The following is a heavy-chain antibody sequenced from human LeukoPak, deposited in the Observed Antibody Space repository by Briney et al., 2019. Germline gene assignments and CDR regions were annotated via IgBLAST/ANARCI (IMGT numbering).Heavy chain of an antibody. J-gene: IGHJ4*02. CDR1: GFTFSTYG. CDR2: ISSNGGST. V-gene: IGHV3-64*01. D-gene: IGHD5-18*01. Sequence: GGSLRLSCAASGFTFSTYGMHWVRQAPGKGLEYVSGISSNGGSTYYANSVKGRFTISRDNSKNTLFLQMGSLRPEDMAAYYCARGVDTSMPHVGFHWGQGTLVTVSS. CDR3: ARGVDTSMPHVGFH.